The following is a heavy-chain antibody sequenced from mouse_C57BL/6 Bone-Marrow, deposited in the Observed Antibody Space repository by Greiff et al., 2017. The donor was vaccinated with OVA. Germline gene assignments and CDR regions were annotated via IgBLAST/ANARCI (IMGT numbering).Heavy chain of an antibody. CDR1: GYTFTSYW. Sequence: QVQLQQPGAELVKPGASVKLSCKASGYTFTSYWMQWVKQRPGQGLEWIGEIDPSDSYSNYNQKFKGNATLTVDTFSSTAYMQLNSLTSVDSAVYYCASAVFAYWGQGTLVTVSA. V-gene: IGHV1-50*01. CDR2: IDPSDSYS. J-gene: IGHJ3*01. CDR3: ASAVFAY.